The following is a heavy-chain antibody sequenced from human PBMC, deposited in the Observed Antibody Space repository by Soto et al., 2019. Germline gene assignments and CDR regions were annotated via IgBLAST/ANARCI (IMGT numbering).Heavy chain of an antibody. CDR1: VYTFTSYY. V-gene: IGHV1-46*01. D-gene: IGHD2-15*01. Sequence: ASVKVSCKASVYTFTSYYMHWVRQAPGQGLEWMGIINPSGGSTSYAQKFQGRVTMTRDTSTSTVYMELSSLRSEDTAVYYCAREGYAYCSGGSCYSNDYWGQGTLVTVSS. CDR3: AREGYAYCSGGSCYSNDY. J-gene: IGHJ4*02. CDR2: INPSGGST.